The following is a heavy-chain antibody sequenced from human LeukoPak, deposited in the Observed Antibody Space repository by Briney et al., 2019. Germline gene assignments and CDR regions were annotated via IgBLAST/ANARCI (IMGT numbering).Heavy chain of an antibody. J-gene: IGHJ6*03. CDR3: ARDRDRTYYYYMDV. V-gene: IGHV1-2*02. Sequence: GASVKVSCKASGYTFTGYYMHWVRQAPGQGLEWMGWINPNSGGTNYAQKFQGRVTMTRDTSISTAYMELSRLRSDDTAVYYCARDRDRTYYYYMDVWGKGTTVTVSS. CDR2: INPNSGGT. CDR1: GYTFTGYY. D-gene: IGHD2-15*01.